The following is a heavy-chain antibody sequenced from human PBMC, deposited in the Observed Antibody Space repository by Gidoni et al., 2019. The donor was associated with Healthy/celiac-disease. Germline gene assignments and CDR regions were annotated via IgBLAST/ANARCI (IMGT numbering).Heavy chain of an antibody. CDR3: ARVPYGSGLLNAFDI. V-gene: IGHV4-4*02. CDR2: IYHSGST. D-gene: IGHD3-10*01. Sequence: VQLQESGPGLVKPSGTLSLTCAVSGGSISSSNWWGWVRQPPGKGLEWIGEIYHSGSTNYNPSLKSRVTISVDKSKNQFSLKLSSVTAADTAVYYCARVPYGSGLLNAFDIWGQGTMVTVSS. J-gene: IGHJ3*02. CDR1: GGSISSSNW.